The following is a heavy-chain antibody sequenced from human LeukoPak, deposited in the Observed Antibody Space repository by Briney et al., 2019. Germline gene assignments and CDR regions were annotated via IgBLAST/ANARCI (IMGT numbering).Heavy chain of an antibody. Sequence: PGGSLRLSCAASGFTFSSYGMHWVRQAPGKGLEWVAVISYDGSNKYYADSVKGRFTISRDDSKNTLYLQMNSLRAEDTAVYYCAKTFEDIVVVVAATPIDYWGQGTLVTVSS. CDR1: GFTFSSYG. D-gene: IGHD2-15*01. V-gene: IGHV3-30*18. CDR3: AKTFEDIVVVVAATPIDY. J-gene: IGHJ4*02. CDR2: ISYDGSNK.